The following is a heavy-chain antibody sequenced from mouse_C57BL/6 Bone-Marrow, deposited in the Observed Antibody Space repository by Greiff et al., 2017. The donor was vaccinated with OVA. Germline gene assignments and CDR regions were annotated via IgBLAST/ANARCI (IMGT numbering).Heavy chain of an antibody. V-gene: IGHV14-2*01. D-gene: IGHD1-1*01. J-gene: IGHJ2*01. CDR1: GFNIKDYY. CDR2: IDPEDGET. CDR3: AFYYYASPPYYFDY. Sequence: EVQLQQSGAELVKPGASVKLSCTASGFNIKDYYMHWVKQRTEQGLEWIGRIDPEDGETKYAPNFQGKATITADTSSNPAYLQRSSLTSEDTAVYYCAFYYYASPPYYFDYWGQGTTLTVSA.